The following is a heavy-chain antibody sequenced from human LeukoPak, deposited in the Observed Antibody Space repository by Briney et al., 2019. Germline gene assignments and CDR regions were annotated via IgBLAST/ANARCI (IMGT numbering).Heavy chain of an antibody. D-gene: IGHD6-13*01. J-gene: IGHJ2*01. CDR1: GGSISSGSYY. CDR3: ARDDSSSWSNYWYFDL. CDR2: IYTSGST. Sequence: PSETLSHTCTVSGGSISSGSYYWSWIRQPAGKGLEWIGRIYTSGSTNYNPSLKSRVTISVDTSKNQFSLKLSSVTAADTAVYYCARDDSSSWSNYWYFDLWGRGTLVTVSS. V-gene: IGHV4-61*02.